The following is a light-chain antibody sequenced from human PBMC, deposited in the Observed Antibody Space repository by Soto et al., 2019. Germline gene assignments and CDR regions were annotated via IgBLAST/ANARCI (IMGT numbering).Light chain of an antibody. CDR1: SRDVGGYDY. CDR3: SSYTRSTTAI. CDR2: DVS. Sequence: QSALTQPASVSGSPGQSSTISCTGTSRDVGGYDYVSWYQQHPGKVPKLLIYDVSHRPSGVSYRFSGSKSGNTASLTISGLQAEDEADYYCSSYTRSTTAIFGGGTKLTVL. V-gene: IGLV2-14*03. J-gene: IGLJ2*01.